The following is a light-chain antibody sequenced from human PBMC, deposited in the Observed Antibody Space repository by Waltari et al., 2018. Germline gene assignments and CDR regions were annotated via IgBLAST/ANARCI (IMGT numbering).Light chain of an antibody. CDR3: QQYNTYST. CDR2: KAS. J-gene: IGKJ2*01. CDR1: QSISNW. Sequence: DIQITQSPSTLSTSVGARVTITCRASQSISNWLAWYQQKPGTAPNLLIYKASSLGRGVPSRFSGSGSGTEFTLTISSLQPDDLGTYYCQQYNTYSTFGQGTKLEIK. V-gene: IGKV1-5*03.